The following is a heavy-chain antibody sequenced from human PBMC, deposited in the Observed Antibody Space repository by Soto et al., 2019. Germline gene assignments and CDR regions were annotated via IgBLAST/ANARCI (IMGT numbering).Heavy chain of an antibody. J-gene: IGHJ5*02. CDR1: GGAFRGYY. CDR3: ARERGRYCNGESCYPFGP. Sequence: QVQLQQGGAGLLKPSETLSLTCAVYGGAFRGYYWSWIRQPPGKGLEWLGEINDSGSTNYNPSLKSRVTTSLDTSKKEISLRLSSVTAADTAAYYCARERGRYCNGESCYPFGPWGQGALVTVSS. D-gene: IGHD2-15*01. CDR2: INDSGST. V-gene: IGHV4-34*01.